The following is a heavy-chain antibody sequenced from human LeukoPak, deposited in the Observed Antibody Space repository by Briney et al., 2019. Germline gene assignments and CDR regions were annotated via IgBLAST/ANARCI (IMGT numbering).Heavy chain of an antibody. V-gene: IGHV1-69*13. CDR2: IIPIFGTA. J-gene: IGHJ6*03. CDR3: ASSFTIFGVVTHYYYYMDV. CDR1: GGTFSSYA. Sequence: SVKVSCKASGGTFSSYAISWVRQAPGQGLEWMGGIIPIFGTANYAQKFQGRVTITADESTSTAYMELSSLRSEDTAVYYCASSFTIFGVVTHYYYYMDVWGKGTTVTVS. D-gene: IGHD3-3*01.